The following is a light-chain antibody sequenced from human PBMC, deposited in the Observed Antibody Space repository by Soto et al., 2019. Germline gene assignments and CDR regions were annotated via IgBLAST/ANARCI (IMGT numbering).Light chain of an antibody. CDR3: AAWDDSLNSGV. J-gene: IGLJ3*02. CDR2: SNN. V-gene: IGLV1-44*01. Sequence: QSVLTQPPSASGTPGQRVTISCSGISSNIGSNTVNWYQQLPGTAPKLLIYSNNQRPSGVPDRFSGSKSGTSASLAISGLQSEDEADYYCAAWDDSLNSGVFGGGTKLTVL. CDR1: SSNIGSNT.